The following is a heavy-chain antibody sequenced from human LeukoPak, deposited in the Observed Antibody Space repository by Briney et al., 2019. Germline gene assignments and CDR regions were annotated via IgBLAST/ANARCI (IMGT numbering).Heavy chain of an antibody. V-gene: IGHV4-59*08. J-gene: IGHJ4*02. CDR2: IYYSGST. D-gene: IGHD4-17*01. CDR1: GGSISSYY. Sequence: SETLSLTCTVSGGSISSYYWSWIRQPPGKGLEWIGYIYYSGSTNYNPSLKSRVTISVDTSKNQFSLKLSSVTAGDTAVYYCARQPKYYGDYYFDYWGQGTLVTVSS. CDR3: ARQPKYYGDYYFDY.